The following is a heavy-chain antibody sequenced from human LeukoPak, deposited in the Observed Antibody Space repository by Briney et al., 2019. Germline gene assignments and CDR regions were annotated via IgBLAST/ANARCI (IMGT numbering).Heavy chain of an antibody. Sequence: SQTLSLTCAISGDSVSSNSAAWNWIRQSPSRGLEWLGRTYYRSKWYNDYAVSVKSRITINPDTSKNQFSLKLSSVTAADTAVYYCAGTKGYYDSSGYFDYWGQGTLVTVSS. V-gene: IGHV6-1*01. D-gene: IGHD3-22*01. CDR1: GDSVSSNSAA. CDR3: AGTKGYYDSSGYFDY. J-gene: IGHJ4*02. CDR2: TYYRSKWYN.